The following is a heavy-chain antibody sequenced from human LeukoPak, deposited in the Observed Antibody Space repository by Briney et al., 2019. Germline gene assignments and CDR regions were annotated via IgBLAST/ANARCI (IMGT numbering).Heavy chain of an antibody. D-gene: IGHD6-13*01. J-gene: IGHJ4*02. CDR2: IKEDGSQK. Sequence: GGSLRLSCAASGFTFSSFCMTWVRQAPGKGLEWVANIKEDGSQKYYVDSVKGRFTISRDNAKNSLFLQTNSLRAEDTALYYCAKHYSSSWHYFDYWGQGTLVTVSS. CDR1: GFTFSSFC. V-gene: IGHV3-7*03. CDR3: AKHYSSSWHYFDY.